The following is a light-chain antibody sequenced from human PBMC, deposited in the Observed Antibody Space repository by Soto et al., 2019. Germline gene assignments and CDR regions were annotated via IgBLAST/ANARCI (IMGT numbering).Light chain of an antibody. Sequence: QLVLTQPASVSGSPGQSITISCTGTSSDVGAYNFVSWHQQHPGKAPKLMIYNVYDRPSGISSRFSGSKSGNTASLTISGLQGEDEADYYCSAYTVSRTYVFGTGTKVTVL. CDR3: SAYTVSRTYV. V-gene: IGLV2-14*03. J-gene: IGLJ1*01. CDR1: SSDVGAYNF. CDR2: NVY.